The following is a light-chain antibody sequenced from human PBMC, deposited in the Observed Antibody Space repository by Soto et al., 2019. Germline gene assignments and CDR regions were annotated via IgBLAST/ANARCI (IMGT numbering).Light chain of an antibody. Sequence: DIVMTQSPLSLPVTPGEPASISCRSSQSLLHRNGNNYLDWYLQKPGQSPQLLIYLGSNRASGVPDRFSGSVSGTDFTLKISRVEAEDVGVYYCMQALQTPWTFGQGTKVELK. J-gene: IGKJ1*01. CDR3: MQALQTPWT. CDR2: LGS. CDR1: QSLLHRNGNNY. V-gene: IGKV2-28*01.